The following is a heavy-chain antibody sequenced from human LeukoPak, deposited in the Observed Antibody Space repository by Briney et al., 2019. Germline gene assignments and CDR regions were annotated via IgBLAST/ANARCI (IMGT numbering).Heavy chain of an antibody. Sequence: GASVKVSCKVSGYTLTELSMHWVRQAPGKGLEWMGGFDPEDGETIYAQKFQGRVTMTEDTSTDTAYMELSSLRSEDTAVYYCATDGPDNESVYDSGNFDYWGQGTLVTVSS. D-gene: IGHD5/OR15-5a*01. CDR3: ATDGPDNESVYDSGNFDY. V-gene: IGHV1-24*01. CDR2: FDPEDGET. J-gene: IGHJ4*02. CDR1: GYTLTELS.